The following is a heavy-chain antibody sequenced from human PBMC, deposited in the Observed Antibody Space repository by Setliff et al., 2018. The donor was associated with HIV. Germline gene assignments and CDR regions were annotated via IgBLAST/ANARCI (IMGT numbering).Heavy chain of an antibody. Sequence: TLSLTCTVSGGSISSSSYDWGWIRQPPGKGLEWIGSIYYSGSTYYNPPLKSRVTISVDTSKKQFSLKLSSVTAADTAVYYCARQSVRGGYYYGSGSYYREYFQQWGQGTLVTVSS. J-gene: IGHJ1*01. D-gene: IGHD3-10*01. CDR2: IYYSGST. CDR1: GGSISSSSYD. V-gene: IGHV4-39*01. CDR3: ARQSVRGGYYYGSGSYYREYFQQ.